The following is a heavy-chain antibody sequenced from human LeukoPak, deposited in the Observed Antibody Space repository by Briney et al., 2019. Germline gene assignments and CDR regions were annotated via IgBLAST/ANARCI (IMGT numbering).Heavy chain of an antibody. CDR2: ISDSGGST. J-gene: IGHJ4*02. CDR3: AKGKGSSSSSIDW. CDR1: GFTSNTYA. D-gene: IGHD2-15*01. Sequence: GGSLRLSCAASGFTSNTYAMNWVRQAPGKGLEWVSAISDSGGSTYYADSVKGRFTISRDNSKNTVYLQIHRLRAEDTAVYYCAKGKGSSSSSIDWWGQGTLVTVSS. V-gene: IGHV3-23*01.